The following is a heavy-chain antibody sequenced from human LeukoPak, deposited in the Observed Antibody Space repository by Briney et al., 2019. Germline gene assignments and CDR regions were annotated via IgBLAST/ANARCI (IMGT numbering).Heavy chain of an antibody. V-gene: IGHV4-31*03. CDR3: ARARQLALFDY. CDR1: GGSIGSGGYY. CDR2: IYYSGST. Sequence: SKTLSLTCTVSGGSIGSGGYYWSWIRQHPGKGLEWIGYIYYSGSTYYNPSLKSRVTISVDTSKNQFSLKLSSVTAADTAVYYCARARQLALFDYWGQGTLVTVSS. D-gene: IGHD6-13*01. J-gene: IGHJ4*02.